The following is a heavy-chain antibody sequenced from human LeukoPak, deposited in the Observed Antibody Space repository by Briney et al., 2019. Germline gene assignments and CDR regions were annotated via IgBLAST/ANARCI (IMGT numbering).Heavy chain of an antibody. D-gene: IGHD4-17*01. CDR2: IIPIFGTA. CDR3: ARAPSDGNYFDY. CDR1: GYTFTGYY. Sequence: SVKVSCKASGYTFTGYYMHWVRQAPGQGLEWMGGIIPIFGTANYAQKFQGRVTITADESTSTAYMELSSLRSEDTAVYYCARAPSDGNYFDYWGQGTLVTVSS. V-gene: IGHV1-69*13. J-gene: IGHJ4*02.